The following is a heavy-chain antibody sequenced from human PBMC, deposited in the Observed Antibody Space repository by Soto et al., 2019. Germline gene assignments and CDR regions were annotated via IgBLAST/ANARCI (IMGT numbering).Heavy chain of an antibody. CDR3: ARDNSHPTAWWFDP. Sequence: QVKLVQSGAEVKKPGASVKVSCKASGFSFSSYWMHWVRQAPGQGLEWMGIINPSGDITNYEQKFQGRVTMTRDTSTSTVYMELSSLRSEDTALYYCARDNSHPTAWWFDPWGQGTLVTVSS. CDR1: GFSFSSYW. CDR2: INPSGDIT. J-gene: IGHJ5*02. D-gene: IGHD2-21*02. V-gene: IGHV1-46*01.